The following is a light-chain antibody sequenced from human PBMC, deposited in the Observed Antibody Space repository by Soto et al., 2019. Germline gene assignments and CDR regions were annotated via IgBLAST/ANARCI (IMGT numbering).Light chain of an antibody. J-gene: IGKJ1*01. V-gene: IGKV3D-15*01. CDR2: GSS. CDR1: QSVSNN. CDR3: QQYLASPRT. Sequence: EIVMTHSPATLSVYPGEIVTLSCRASQSVSNNLVWYQQKPGQAPRLLMYGSSIRASGIPARFSGSGSGTDFTLTISSLEPEDFAVYYSQQYLASPRTFGQGTKVDIK.